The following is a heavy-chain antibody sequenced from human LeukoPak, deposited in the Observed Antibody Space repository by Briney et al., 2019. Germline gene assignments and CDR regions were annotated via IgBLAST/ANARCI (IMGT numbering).Heavy chain of an antibody. V-gene: IGHV3-23*01. J-gene: IGHJ3*02. CDR1: GFTFSSYA. Sequence: GGSLRLSCAASGFTFSSYAMSWVRQAPGKGLEWVSAISGSGGSTYYADSVKGRFTISRDNSKNTLYLQMNSLRAEDTAVYYCTKDITVVRIQDAFDIWGQGTMVTVSS. D-gene: IGHD4-23*01. CDR3: TKDITVVRIQDAFDI. CDR2: ISGSGGST.